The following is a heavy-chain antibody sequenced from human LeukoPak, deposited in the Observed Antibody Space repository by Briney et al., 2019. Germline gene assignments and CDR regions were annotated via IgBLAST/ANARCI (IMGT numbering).Heavy chain of an antibody. CDR3: ARGTEANWGSFDY. Sequence: SVKVSCKASGGTFSSYAISWVRQAPGQGLEWMGGIIPIFGTANYAQKLQGRVTITADESTSTAYMELSSLRSEDTAVYYCARGTEANWGSFDYWGQGTLVTVSS. D-gene: IGHD7-27*01. V-gene: IGHV1-69*01. J-gene: IGHJ4*02. CDR1: GGTFSSYA. CDR2: IIPIFGTA.